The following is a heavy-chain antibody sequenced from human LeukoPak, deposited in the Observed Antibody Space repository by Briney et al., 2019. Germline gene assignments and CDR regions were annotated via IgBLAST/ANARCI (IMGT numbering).Heavy chain of an antibody. CDR1: GFTFSSYD. D-gene: IGHD3-10*01. CDR2: IGTAGDP. CDR3: ARGGAMVRGVIYYYYGMDV. Sequence: GGSLRLSCAASGFTFSSYDMHWVRQATGKGLEWVSAIGTAGDPYYPGSVKGRFTISREKSKNSLYLQMNTLRAGDTAVYYCARGGAMVRGVIYYYYGMDVWGKGTTVTVSS. V-gene: IGHV3-13*05. J-gene: IGHJ6*04.